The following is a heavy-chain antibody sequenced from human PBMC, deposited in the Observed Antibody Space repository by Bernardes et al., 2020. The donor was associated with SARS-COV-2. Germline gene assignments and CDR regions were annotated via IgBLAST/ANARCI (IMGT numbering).Heavy chain of an antibody. CDR1: GFTFSSYG. Sequence: AGSLRLSCAASGFTFSSYGMHWVRQAPGKGLEWVAVISYDGSNKYYADSVKGRFTISRDNAKNTVYLQMNSLRAEDTAVYYCTRGGGDEHNYVVGYWGQGTLVTVSS. D-gene: IGHD3-16*01. CDR3: TRGGGDEHNYVVGY. V-gene: IGHV3-30*03. J-gene: IGHJ4*02. CDR2: ISYDGSNK.